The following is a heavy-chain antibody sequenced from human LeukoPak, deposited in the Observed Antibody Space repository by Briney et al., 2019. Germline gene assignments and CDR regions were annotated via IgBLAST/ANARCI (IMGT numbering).Heavy chain of an antibody. Sequence: GGSLRLSCAASGFIVSSNYMSWVRQAPGKGLEWVSVIYTGGNTYYAGFVKGRFIISRDNSKNTLYLQMNNLRVEDTAVYYCAGHDWFDPWGQGTLVTVSS. CDR2: IYTGGNT. CDR3: AGHDWFDP. J-gene: IGHJ5*02. V-gene: IGHV3-53*01. CDR1: GFIVSSNY.